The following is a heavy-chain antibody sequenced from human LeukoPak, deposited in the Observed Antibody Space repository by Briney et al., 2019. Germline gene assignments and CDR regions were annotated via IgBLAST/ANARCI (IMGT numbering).Heavy chain of an antibody. CDR1: GFTFSNYW. J-gene: IGHJ4*02. D-gene: IGHD2-2*01. V-gene: IGHV3-7*03. CDR2: IKQDGSEK. CDR3: ANWHCPDTNCSPGVY. Sequence: PGGSLRLSCAASGFTFSNYWMSWVRQAPGKGLEWVANIKQDGSEKYFVDSMKGRFTISRDNAKNSLYLQMYSLTAEDAAVYYCANWHCPDTNCSPGVYWGQGTLVSVPS.